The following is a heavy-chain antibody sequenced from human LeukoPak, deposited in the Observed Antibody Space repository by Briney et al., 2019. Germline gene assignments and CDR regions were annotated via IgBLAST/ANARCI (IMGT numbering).Heavy chain of an antibody. J-gene: IGHJ5*02. CDR2: IYYSGST. CDR3: ARTYYDILTGRSWFDP. Sequence: SETLSLTCTVSGGSISSYYWTWIRQPPGKGLEWIGYIYYSGSTNYNPSLKSRVTISVDTSKNQFSLKLSSVTAADTAVYYCARTYYDILTGRSWFDPWGQGTLVTVSS. D-gene: IGHD3-9*01. CDR1: GGSISSYY. V-gene: IGHV4-59*01.